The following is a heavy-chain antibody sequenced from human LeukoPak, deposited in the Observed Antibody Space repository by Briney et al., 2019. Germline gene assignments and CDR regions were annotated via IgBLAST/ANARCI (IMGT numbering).Heavy chain of an antibody. CDR1: GGSISSYY. D-gene: IGHD5-12*01. CDR3: ARDLRTLRNYYYYYMDV. J-gene: IGHJ6*03. V-gene: IGHV4-4*07. CDR2: IYTSGST. Sequence: PSETLSLTCTVSGGSISSYYWSWIRQPAGKGLEWIGRIYTSGSTNYNPPLKSRVTMSVDTSKNQFSLKLSSVTAADTAVYYCARDLRTLRNYYYYYMDVWGKGTTVTISS.